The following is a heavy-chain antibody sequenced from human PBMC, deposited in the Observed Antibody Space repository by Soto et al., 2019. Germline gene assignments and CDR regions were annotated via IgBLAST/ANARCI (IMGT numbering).Heavy chain of an antibody. CDR2: ISAYNGNT. Sequence: ASVKVSCKASGYTFTSYGISWVRQAPGQGLEWMGWISAYNGNTNYAQKLQGRVTMTTDTSTSTAYMELRSLRSDDTAVYYCAEDLGYCSSTSCSGLWGQGTLVTVSS. CDR3: AEDLGYCSSTSCSGL. CDR1: GYTFTSYG. V-gene: IGHV1-18*01. D-gene: IGHD2-2*01. J-gene: IGHJ4*02.